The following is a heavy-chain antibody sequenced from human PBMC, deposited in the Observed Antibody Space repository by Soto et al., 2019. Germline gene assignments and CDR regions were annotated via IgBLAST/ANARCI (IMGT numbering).Heavy chain of an antibody. D-gene: IGHD2-21*01. J-gene: IGHJ4*01. Sequence: EVQLLESGGGLAQPGGSLRLSCAVSGFTFGSFAMSWVRQAPGKGLEWVASISDNGHSTVYVDSVMGRFTISRDNSKNTLYLQMNSLTAEDTAVYCCARGQRYFNLWGHGTLVPVSS. CDR1: GFTFGSFA. CDR2: ISDNGHST. V-gene: IGHV3-23*01. CDR3: ARGQRYFNL.